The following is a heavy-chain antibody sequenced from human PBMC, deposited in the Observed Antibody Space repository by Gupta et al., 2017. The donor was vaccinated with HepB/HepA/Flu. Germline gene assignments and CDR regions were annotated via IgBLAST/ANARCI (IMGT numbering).Heavy chain of an antibody. J-gene: IGHJ4*02. CDR2: IYFTGST. D-gene: IGHD6-6*01. Sequence: QVQLHESGPGLVKPSETLSLTCTVAGCSIRGSYWSWIRQSPGKGMEWIGYIYFTGSTNYNPSLKSRVTMSVDTSKNQFSLKLTSVTAADTAVYYCARDVEEYSSSSLYYFKDGGQGTRVTVSS. CDR3: ARDVEEYSSSSLYYFKD. V-gene: IGHV4-59*01. CDR1: GCSIRGSY.